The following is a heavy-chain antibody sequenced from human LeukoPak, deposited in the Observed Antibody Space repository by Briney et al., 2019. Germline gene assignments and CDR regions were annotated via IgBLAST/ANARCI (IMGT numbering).Heavy chain of an antibody. J-gene: IGHJ6*03. Sequence: GGSLRLSCAASGFTFTMFGMNWVRQAPGKGLEWISYIDGRSNIIYYADSVQGRFIISRDNAKNSLYLQMNSLRAEDTAVYHCARDFRGLLTYYYYYMDVWGKGTTVTVSS. CDR1: GFTFTMFG. D-gene: IGHD2-21*01. V-gene: IGHV3-48*04. CDR3: ARDFRGLLTYYYYYMDV. CDR2: IDGRSNII.